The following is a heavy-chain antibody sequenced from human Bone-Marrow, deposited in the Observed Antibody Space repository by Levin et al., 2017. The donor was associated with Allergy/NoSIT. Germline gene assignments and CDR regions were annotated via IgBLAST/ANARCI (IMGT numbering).Heavy chain of an antibody. CDR2: ISSSSSHV. Sequence: LSLTCAASGFTFNKFGMNWVRQAPGKGLEWVSSISSSSSHVYYADSVKGRFTISRDNAKNSLYLQMNSLRVEDTAVYYCARDRTYGILRTYGMDVWGQGTTVTVSS. V-gene: IGHV3-21*01. CDR1: GFTFNKFG. D-gene: IGHD4-17*01. J-gene: IGHJ6*02. CDR3: ARDRTYGILRTYGMDV.